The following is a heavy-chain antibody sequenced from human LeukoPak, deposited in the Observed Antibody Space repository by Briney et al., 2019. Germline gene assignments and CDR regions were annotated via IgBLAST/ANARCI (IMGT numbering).Heavy chain of an antibody. J-gene: IGHJ5*02. CDR3: ARGRAARPFFWFVP. CDR1: GYTFTGNY. Sequence: ASVKVSCTASGYTFTGNYRQWVRQAPEQGLEWMGWINPNSGGTNYAQTFQGRVTMTRDTSISTAYMELSRLRSDDTAVYYCARGRAARPFFWFVPWGQGTLVTVSS. CDR2: INPNSGGT. D-gene: IGHD6-6*01. V-gene: IGHV1-2*02.